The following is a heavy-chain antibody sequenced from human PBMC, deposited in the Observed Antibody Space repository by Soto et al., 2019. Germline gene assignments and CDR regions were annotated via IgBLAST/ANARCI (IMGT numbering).Heavy chain of an antibody. D-gene: IGHD3-16*02. CDR2: ISAYNGNT. Sequence: ASGKVSCKASGYTFTSYGISWVRQAPGQGLEWMGWISAYNGNTNYAQKLQGRVTMTTDTSTSTAYMELRSLRSDDTAVYYCARDPRLRLGELSFLYYYGMDVWGQGTTVTVSS. CDR3: ARDPRLRLGELSFLYYYGMDV. J-gene: IGHJ6*02. CDR1: GYTFTSYG. V-gene: IGHV1-18*01.